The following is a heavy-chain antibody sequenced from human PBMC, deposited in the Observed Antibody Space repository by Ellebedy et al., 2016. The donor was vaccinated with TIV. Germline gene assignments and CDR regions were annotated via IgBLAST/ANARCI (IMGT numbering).Heavy chain of an antibody. CDR1: GYTFPNYG. CDR3: SRGGDPTILDP. J-gene: IGHJ5*02. V-gene: IGHV1-18*04. D-gene: IGHD2-21*02. Sequence: AASVKVSCKASGYTFPNYGIPWVRQAPGQGLEWMGWINGYNGNTNFTQKYQGRVTMTTDTPTSTAYMELRSLRSDDTAVYYCSRGGDPTILDPWGQGTLVTVSS. CDR2: INGYNGNT.